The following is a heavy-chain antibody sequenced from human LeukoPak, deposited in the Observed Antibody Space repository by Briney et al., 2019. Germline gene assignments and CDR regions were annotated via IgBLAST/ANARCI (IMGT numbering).Heavy chain of an antibody. D-gene: IGHD4-23*01. Sequence: SETLSLTCAVSGYSISSGYYWGWIRQPPGKGLEWIGSIYHSGSTYYNPSLKSRVTISVDTSKNQFSLKLSSVTAADTAVYYCARHRGATVAIIGCFDPWGQGTLVTVSS. CDR2: IYHSGST. CDR1: GYSISSGYY. CDR3: ARHRGATVAIIGCFDP. J-gene: IGHJ5*02. V-gene: IGHV4-38-2*01.